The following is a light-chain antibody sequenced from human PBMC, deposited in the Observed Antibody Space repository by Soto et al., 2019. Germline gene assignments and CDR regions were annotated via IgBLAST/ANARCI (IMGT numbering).Light chain of an antibody. V-gene: IGKV3-20*01. CDR3: QQYGSSPST. Sequence: EIVLTQSPGSLSLSPGERATLFCRASQSISSNYLAWYQQKPGQAPRLLIYGASSRATGIPDRFSGSGSGTDFTLTINRLEPEDFAVYYCQQYGSSPSTFGQGTRWIS. CDR1: QSISSNY. J-gene: IGKJ1*01. CDR2: GAS.